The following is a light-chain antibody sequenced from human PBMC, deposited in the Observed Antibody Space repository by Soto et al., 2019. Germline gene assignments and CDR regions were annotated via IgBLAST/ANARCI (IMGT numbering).Light chain of an antibody. CDR1: SSDVGAYTY. Sequence: QSALTQPASVSGSPGQSITISCTGTSSDVGAYTYVSWYQQHPGKAPKLMIYDVSNRPSGVSNRFSGSKSGNTASLTISGLRAEDEADYYCSSYTSSSTPYVFGTGTKLTVL. J-gene: IGLJ1*01. CDR3: SSYTSSSTPYV. V-gene: IGLV2-14*01. CDR2: DVS.